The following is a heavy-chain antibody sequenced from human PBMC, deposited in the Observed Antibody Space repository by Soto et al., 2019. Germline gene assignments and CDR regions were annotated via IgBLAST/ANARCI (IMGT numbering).Heavy chain of an antibody. CDR2: IIPIFGTA. CDR3: AREWNYYDSSGYYLPHYFDY. Sequence: QVQLVQSGAEVKKPGSSVKVSCKASGGTFSSYAISWVRQAPGQGLEWMGGIIPIFGTANYAQKCQGRVTITADESTSTAYMELSSLRSEDTAVYYCAREWNYYDSSGYYLPHYFDYWGQGTLVTVSS. J-gene: IGHJ4*02. D-gene: IGHD3-22*01. CDR1: GGTFSSYA. V-gene: IGHV1-69*01.